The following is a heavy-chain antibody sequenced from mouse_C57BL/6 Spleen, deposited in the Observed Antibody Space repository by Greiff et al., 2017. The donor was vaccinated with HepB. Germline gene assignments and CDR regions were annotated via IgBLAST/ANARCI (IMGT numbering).Heavy chain of an antibody. CDR3: ARDLQFITTVVANGNY. J-gene: IGHJ4*01. Sequence: EVQVVESGGGLVKPGGSLKLSCAASGFTFSSYAMSWVRQTPEKRLEWVATISDGGSYTYYPDNVKGRFTISRDNAKNNLYLQMSHLKSEDTAMYYCARDLQFITTVVANGNYWGQGTSVTVSS. D-gene: IGHD1-1*01. V-gene: IGHV5-4*01. CDR1: GFTFSSYA. CDR2: ISDGGSYT.